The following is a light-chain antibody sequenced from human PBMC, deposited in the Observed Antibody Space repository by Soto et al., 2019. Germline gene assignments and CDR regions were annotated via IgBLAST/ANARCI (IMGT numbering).Light chain of an antibody. J-gene: IGKJ1*01. Sequence: EIVMTQSPATLSVSPWERATLSCRASQGVSSNLAWYQQKPGQAPRLLIYGASTRATGIPARFSGSGSGTEFTLTISSLQSEDFAVYYCQQYNNWRGTFGQGTKVDIK. CDR3: QQYNNWRGT. CDR2: GAS. V-gene: IGKV3-15*01. CDR1: QGVSSN.